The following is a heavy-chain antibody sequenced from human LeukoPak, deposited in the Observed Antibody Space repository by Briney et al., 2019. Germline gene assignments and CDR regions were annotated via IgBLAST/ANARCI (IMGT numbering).Heavy chain of an antibody. J-gene: IGHJ4*02. CDR2: INNDGSDT. CDR3: AGYSGSLRAFDY. CDR1: GFTFSNYW. V-gene: IGHV3-74*01. D-gene: IGHD1-26*01. Sequence: PGGSLRLSCAASGFTFSNYWMHWVRQAPGKGLVWVSRINNDGSDTTYADPVKGRFTISRDNAKNTLYLQMNSLRAEDTAVYYCAGYSGSLRAFDYWGQGTLVTVSS.